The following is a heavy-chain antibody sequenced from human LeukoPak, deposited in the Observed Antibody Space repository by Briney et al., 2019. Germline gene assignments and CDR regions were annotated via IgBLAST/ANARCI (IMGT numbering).Heavy chain of an antibody. D-gene: IGHD2-8*01. J-gene: IGHJ4*02. V-gene: IGHV3-23*01. CDR3: SKDDCVNGICYFDK. CDR1: GFTFSSYA. CDR2: IDASNT. Sequence: NPGGSLRLSCIASGFTFSSYAKNWVHQAPGKALECVTGIDASNTYYADSVKGRFTSSRDSSKNTLYLQMNNLRAEDTAVYYCSKDDCVNGICYFDKWGQGTVVTVSS.